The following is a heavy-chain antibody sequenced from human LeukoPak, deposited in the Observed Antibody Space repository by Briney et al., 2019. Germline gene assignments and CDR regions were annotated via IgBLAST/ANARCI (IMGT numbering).Heavy chain of an antibody. CDR2: IKEDGSEK. V-gene: IGHV3-7*04. CDR3: ARGGYQLLWY. Sequence: GGSLRLSCAASGYTFRTYCISGVRDAPQGGVEWVASIKEDGSEKSYVDFVKGRFTISRDNAKNTLYLQMKSLRAEDTAVYYCARGGYQLLWYWGQGTLVTVSS. D-gene: IGHD2-2*01. J-gene: IGHJ4*02. CDR1: GYTFRTYC.